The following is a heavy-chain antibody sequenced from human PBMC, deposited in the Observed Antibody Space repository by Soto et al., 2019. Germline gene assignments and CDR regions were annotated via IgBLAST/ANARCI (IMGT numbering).Heavy chain of an antibody. V-gene: IGHV3-23*01. Sequence: GGSLRLSCAASGFTFNRYAMTWVRPLRWIGLEWVSAISGICGITYYADSVKGRCTISRDNCKNTLYLYVYSLRAEVTAVYYCAKGRGADDAFDIWGQGTMVTV. CDR3: AKGRGADDAFDI. D-gene: IGHD3-10*01. CDR2: ISGICGIT. J-gene: IGHJ3*02. CDR1: GFTFNRYA.